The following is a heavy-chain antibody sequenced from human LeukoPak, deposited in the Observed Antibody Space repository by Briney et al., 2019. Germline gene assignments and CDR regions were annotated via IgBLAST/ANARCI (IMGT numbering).Heavy chain of an antibody. V-gene: IGHV3-21*01. J-gene: IGHJ4*02. CDR2: ISSSSSYI. D-gene: IGHD3-22*01. CDR1: GFTFSSYS. Sequence: GGPLRLSCAASGFTFSSYSMNWVRQAPGKGLEWVSSISSSSSYIYYADSVKGRFTISRDNAKNSLYLQMNSLRAEDTAVYYCASPLGDSSGYHYSWGQGTLVTVSS. CDR3: ASPLGDSSGYHYS.